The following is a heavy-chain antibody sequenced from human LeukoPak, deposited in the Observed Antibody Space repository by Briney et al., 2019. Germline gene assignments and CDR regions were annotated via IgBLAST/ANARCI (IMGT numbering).Heavy chain of an antibody. J-gene: IGHJ4*02. V-gene: IGHV3-53*01. CDR2: TYSGGST. Sequence: PGGSLRLSCAASGFIVSSNYMSWVRQAPGKGLEWVSVTYSGGSTYYADSVKGRFTISRDNSKNTLYLQMNSLRDEDTAVYYCARDRAYYYDSSGYYYFDHWGQGTLATVSS. CDR3: ARDRAYYYDSSGYYYFDH. D-gene: IGHD3-22*01. CDR1: GFIVSSNY.